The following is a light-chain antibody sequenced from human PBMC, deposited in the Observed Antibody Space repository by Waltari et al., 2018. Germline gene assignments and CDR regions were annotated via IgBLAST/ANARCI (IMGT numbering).Light chain of an antibody. Sequence: EIVLTQSPGTLSLSTGERATFSCWATQRVSSGSLAWYQQKPGQAPRLLIHGASSRATGVPDRFSGSGSGTDFTLTINRLEAEDFAVYYCQQYGDLPLTFGQGTRLEIK. J-gene: IGKJ5*01. V-gene: IGKV3-20*01. CDR2: GAS. CDR1: QRVSSGS. CDR3: QQYGDLPLT.